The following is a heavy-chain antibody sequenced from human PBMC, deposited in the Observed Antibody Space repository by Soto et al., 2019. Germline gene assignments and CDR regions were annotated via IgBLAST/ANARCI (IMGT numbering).Heavy chain of an antibody. CDR1: GYTFTDYY. V-gene: IGHV1-2*02. CDR2: INPDSGGT. Sequence: ASVKVSCKASGYTFTDYYMHWVRQAPGQGLEWMGWINPDSGGTNYAQKFQGRGTLSRDTPISPDYMEFSRLRPDDKAVYYCARDDSRADYFAWAQGPQVTVS. J-gene: IGHJ5*02. D-gene: IGHD3-9*01. CDR3: ARDDSRADYFA.